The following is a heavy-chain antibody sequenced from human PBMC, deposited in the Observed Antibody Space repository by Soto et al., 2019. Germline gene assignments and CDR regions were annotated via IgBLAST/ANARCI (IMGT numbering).Heavy chain of an antibody. V-gene: IGHV4-30-4*01. Sequence: ASETLSLTCSVSGDSISTVDYFWAWIRQPPGRALEYIGYIYKSTTTYYNPSFEGRVAISLDTSKSQFSLTVTSVTAADTAVYFCARGRYCLTGRCFPNWFDSWGQGTLVTVSS. D-gene: IGHD2-15*01. CDR2: IYKSTTT. J-gene: IGHJ5*01. CDR1: GDSISTVDYF. CDR3: ARGRYCLTGRCFPNWFDS.